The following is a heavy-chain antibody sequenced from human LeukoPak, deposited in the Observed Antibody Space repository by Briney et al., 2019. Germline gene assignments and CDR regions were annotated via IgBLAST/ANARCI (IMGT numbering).Heavy chain of an antibody. V-gene: IGHV4-39*01. Sequence: SETLSLTCTVSGGSISSSSYYWGWIRQPPGKGLEWIGSIYYSGSTYYNPSLKGRVTISVDTSKNQFSLKLSSVTAADTAVYYCAGQAIGFGEFHFDYWGQGTLVTVSS. CDR2: IYYSGST. J-gene: IGHJ4*02. CDR1: GGSISSSSYY. D-gene: IGHD3-10*01. CDR3: AGQAIGFGEFHFDY.